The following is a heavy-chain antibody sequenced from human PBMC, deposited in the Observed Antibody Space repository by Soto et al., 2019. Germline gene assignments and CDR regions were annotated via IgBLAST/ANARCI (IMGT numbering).Heavy chain of an antibody. J-gene: IGHJ5*02. D-gene: IGHD2-2*01. CDR2: INPNSGGT. CDR3: ARETASSSSTSCRGGFDT. V-gene: IGHV1-2*02. CDR1: GYTFTGYY. Sequence: ASVKVSCKASGYTFTGYYMHWVRQAPGQGLEWMGWINPNSGGTNYAQKFQGRVTMTRDTSISTAYMELSRLRSDDTAVYYCARETASSSSTSCRGGFDTWGQGTLVTVSS.